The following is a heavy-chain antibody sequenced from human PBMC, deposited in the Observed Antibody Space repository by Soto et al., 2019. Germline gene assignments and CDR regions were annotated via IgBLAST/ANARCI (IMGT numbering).Heavy chain of an antibody. CDR3: AREKGYGDYDNRDY. CDR2: IYYSGST. V-gene: IGHV4-31*03. J-gene: IGHJ4*02. D-gene: IGHD4-17*01. Sequence: QVQLQESGPGLVKPSQTLSLTCTVSGGSISSGGYYWSWIRQPPGKGLEWIGYIYYSGSTYYNPSLKRRVNKAVDTSKNQCSLKLSSVTAADTAVYYCAREKGYGDYDNRDYWGQGTLVTVSS. CDR1: GGSISSGGYY.